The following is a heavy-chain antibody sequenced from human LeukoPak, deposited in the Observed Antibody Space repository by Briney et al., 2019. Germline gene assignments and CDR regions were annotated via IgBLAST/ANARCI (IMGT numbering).Heavy chain of an antibody. CDR3: AKEGRIAAGTGDYFDC. V-gene: IGHV3-23*01. D-gene: IGHD6-13*01. CDR2: ISANGDTT. J-gene: IGHJ4*02. Sequence: GGSLRLSCAASGFTFSSYAISWVRQAPGKGLEGVSGISANGDTTKYADSVKGRFTISRDNSKNTVFLQMNSLRADDTAVYYCAKEGRIAAGTGDYFDCWGQGTLVTVSS. CDR1: GFTFSSYA.